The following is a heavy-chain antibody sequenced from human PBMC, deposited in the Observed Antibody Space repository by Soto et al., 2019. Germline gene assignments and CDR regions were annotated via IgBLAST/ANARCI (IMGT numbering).Heavy chain of an antibody. CDR2: INPSGGST. Sequence: QVQLVQSGAEVKKPGASVKVSCKASGYTFTSYYMHWVRQAPGQGLEWMGIINPSGGSTSYAQKFPGRVTMTRDTSTSTVYMELSSLRSEDTAVYYCARVEMATISRGVYYFDYWGQGTLVTVSS. J-gene: IGHJ4*02. CDR1: GYTFTSYY. D-gene: IGHD5-12*01. V-gene: IGHV1-46*01. CDR3: ARVEMATISRGVYYFDY.